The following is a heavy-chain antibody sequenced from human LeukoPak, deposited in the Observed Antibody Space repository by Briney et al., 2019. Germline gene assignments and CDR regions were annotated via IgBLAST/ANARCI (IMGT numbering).Heavy chain of an antibody. J-gene: IGHJ4*02. D-gene: IGHD5-18*01. CDR2: ISSSSSYI. V-gene: IGHV3-21*01. CDR1: GFTFSTYA. CDR3: ARDVDDGEDTAMAFDY. Sequence: GGSLRLSCAASGFTFSTYAMNWVRQAPGKGLEWVSSISSSSSYIYYADSVKGRFTISRDNAKNSLYLQMNSLRAEDTAVYYCARDVDDGEDTAMAFDYWGQGTLVTVSS.